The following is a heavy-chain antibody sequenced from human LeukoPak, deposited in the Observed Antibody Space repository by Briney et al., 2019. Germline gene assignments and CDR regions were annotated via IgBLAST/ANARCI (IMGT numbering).Heavy chain of an antibody. Sequence: GGSLRLSCAASGFTFDDYAMHWVRQAPGKGLEWVSLISGDGATTYYAASVKGRFTISRDNKKNVLYLQMNNLGTEDTALFYCAKDLSSAFDALNIWGQGTLVTVSS. D-gene: IGHD3-10*01. J-gene: IGHJ3*02. CDR3: AKDLSSAFDALNI. CDR2: ISGDGATT. CDR1: GFTFDDYA. V-gene: IGHV3-43*02.